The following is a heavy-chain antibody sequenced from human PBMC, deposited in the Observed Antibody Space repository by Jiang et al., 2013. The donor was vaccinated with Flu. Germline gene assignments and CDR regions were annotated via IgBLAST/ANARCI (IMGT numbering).Heavy chain of an antibody. CDR3: VKAGFDS. CDR1: GFTFSSYT. V-gene: IGHV3-48*02. D-gene: IGHD2-8*02. CDR2: ISLSSGTI. J-gene: IGHJ4*02. Sequence: LVESGGGLVQPGGSLRLSCAASGFTFSSYTMNWVRQAPGKGLEWVSYISLSSGTIYYADSVKGRFTISRDNVQNSLYLQMNSLRDDDTAVYYCVKAGFDSWGQGTLVTVSS.